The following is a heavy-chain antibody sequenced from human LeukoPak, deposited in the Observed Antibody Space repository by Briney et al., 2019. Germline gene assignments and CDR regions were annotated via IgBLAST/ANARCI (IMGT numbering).Heavy chain of an antibody. D-gene: IGHD3-22*01. J-gene: IGHJ3*02. CDR3: ARVKGTYYYDSSGYSDAFDI. Sequence: SETLSLTCTVSGGSISSYYWMWVRQPPGKGLEWIGYMYHSGSTNYNPSLKSRVTISVDKSKNQFSLKLSSVTAADTAVYYCARVKGTYYYDSSGYSDAFDIWGQGTMVTVSS. CDR2: MYHSGST. V-gene: IGHV4-59*12. CDR1: GGSISSYY.